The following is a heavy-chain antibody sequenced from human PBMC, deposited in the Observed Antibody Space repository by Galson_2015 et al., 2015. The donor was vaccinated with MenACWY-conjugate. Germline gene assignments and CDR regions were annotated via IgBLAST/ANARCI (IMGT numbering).Heavy chain of an antibody. J-gene: IGHJ4*02. V-gene: IGHV3-74*01. CDR1: GFTFSSYW. CDR3: ARAFTFGSNYAYQFDC. Sequence: SLRLSCAASGFTFSSYWMHWVRQAPGKGLVWVSRINSDGSTTTYADSVKGRFTISRDNAKSTLYLQMNSLRAEDTAVYYCARAFTFGSNYAYQFDCWGQGTLVTVSS. CDR2: INSDGSTT. D-gene: IGHD3-10*01.